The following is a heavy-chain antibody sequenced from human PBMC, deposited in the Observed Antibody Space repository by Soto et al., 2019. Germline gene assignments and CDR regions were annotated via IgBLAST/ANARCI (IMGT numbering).Heavy chain of an antibody. V-gene: IGHV5-10-1*03. J-gene: IGHJ4*02. CDR2: IDPSDSYI. CDR3: ARRGSSSSFFYDS. D-gene: IGHD6-6*01. CDR1: GYSFTSSW. Sequence: EVQLVQSGAEVKKPGESLRISCQGSGYSFTSSWISWVGQMPGEGLEWMGRIDPSDSYINYSPSFQGRVTISADKSISTAYLQWSSLKASDTAMYYCARRGSSSSFFYDSWGQGTLVTVSS.